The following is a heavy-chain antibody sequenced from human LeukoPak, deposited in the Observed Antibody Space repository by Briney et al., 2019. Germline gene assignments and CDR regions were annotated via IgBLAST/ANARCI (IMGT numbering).Heavy chain of an antibody. D-gene: IGHD6-19*01. Sequence: SETLSLTCAVYGGSFSGYYWSWIRQPPGKGLEWIGEINHSGSTNYNPSPTRRVTISVDTSKNQFSLKLSSVTAAGTAVYYCARRRYSSGWSFDYWGQGTLVTVSS. CDR2: INHSGST. CDR3: ARRRYSSGWSFDY. V-gene: IGHV4-34*01. J-gene: IGHJ4*02. CDR1: GGSFSGYY.